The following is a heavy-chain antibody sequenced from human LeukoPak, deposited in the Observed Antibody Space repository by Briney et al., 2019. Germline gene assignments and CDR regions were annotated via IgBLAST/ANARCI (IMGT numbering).Heavy chain of an antibody. CDR2: ISSSSSYI. J-gene: IGHJ4*02. CDR3: ARAKDARMKDTAMVYPFDY. D-gene: IGHD5-18*01. V-gene: IGHV3-21*01. Sequence: PGGSLRLSCAASGFTFSSYSMNWVRQAPGKGLEWVSSISSSSSYIYYADSVKGRFTISRDNAKNSLYLQMNSLRAEDTAVYYCARAKDARMKDTAMVYPFDYWGQGTLVTVSS. CDR1: GFTFSSYS.